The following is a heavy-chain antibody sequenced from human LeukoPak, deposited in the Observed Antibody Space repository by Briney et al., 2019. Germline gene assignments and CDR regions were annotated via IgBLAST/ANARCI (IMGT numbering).Heavy chain of an antibody. CDR2: IYYSGST. Sequence: SETLPLTCTVSGGSISSGGYYWSWIRQHPGKGLEWIGYIYYSGSTYYNPSLKSRVTISVDTSKNQFSLKLSSVTAADTAVYYCARNGYSYGYGFDYWGQGTLVTVSS. D-gene: IGHD5-18*01. V-gene: IGHV4-31*03. J-gene: IGHJ4*02. CDR1: GGSISSGGYY. CDR3: ARNGYSYGYGFDY.